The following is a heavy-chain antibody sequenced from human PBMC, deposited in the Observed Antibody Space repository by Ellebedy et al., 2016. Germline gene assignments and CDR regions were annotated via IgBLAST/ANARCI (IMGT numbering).Heavy chain of an antibody. Sequence: SETLSLXXTVSVCSLSSYYWRWIRQPPGKGLEWIGYIYYSGSTNYNPSLKSRVTISVDTSKNQFSLKLSSVTAADTAVYYCARSGSGVAVSDWGQGALVTVSS. CDR2: IYYSGST. J-gene: IGHJ4*02. CDR3: ARSGSGVAVSD. CDR1: VCSLSSYY. V-gene: IGHV4-59*13. D-gene: IGHD2-15*01.